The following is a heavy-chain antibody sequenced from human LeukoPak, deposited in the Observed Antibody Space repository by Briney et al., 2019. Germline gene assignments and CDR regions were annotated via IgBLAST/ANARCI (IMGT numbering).Heavy chain of an antibody. CDR2: IIPILGIA. V-gene: IGHV1-69*04. J-gene: IGHJ4*02. CDR3: ASAGHSSSTFDY. Sequence: SVKVSCKSSGGTFSSYAISWVRPAPGQGLEWMGRIIPILGIANYAQKFQGRVTMTRDTSTSTVYMELSSLRSEDTAVYYCASAGHSSSTFDYWGQGTLVTVSS. CDR1: GGTFSSYA. D-gene: IGHD6-6*01.